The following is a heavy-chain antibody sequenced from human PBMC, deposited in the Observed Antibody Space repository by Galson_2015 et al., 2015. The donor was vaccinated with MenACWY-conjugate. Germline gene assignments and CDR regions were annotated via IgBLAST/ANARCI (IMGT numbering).Heavy chain of an antibody. CDR2: ISKSGSPI. D-gene: IGHD5-18*01. J-gene: IGHJ6*03. V-gene: IGHV3-48*03. Sequence: SLRLSCAASGFTLTGYEFNWVRQAPGKGLEWLSYISKSGSPIYYADSVKGRFTISRDNMKKSLFLEMNSLRAGDTGVYYCARVGTWIHQYFYYMDVWGKGTTVTVSS. CDR3: ARVGTWIHQYFYYMDV. CDR1: GFTLTGYE.